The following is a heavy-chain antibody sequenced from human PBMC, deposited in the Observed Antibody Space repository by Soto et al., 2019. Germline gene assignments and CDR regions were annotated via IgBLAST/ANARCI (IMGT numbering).Heavy chain of an antibody. CDR3: ARRISDFWSGPRGMDV. Sequence: QVQLQESGPGLVKPSQTLSLTCTVSGGSISSGDYYWSWIRQPPGKGLEWIGYIYYSGSTYYNPSLKSRVTISVDTSKNQFSLKLSSVTAADTAVYYCARRISDFWSGPRGMDVWGQGTTVTVSS. J-gene: IGHJ6*02. D-gene: IGHD3-3*01. CDR2: IYYSGST. V-gene: IGHV4-30-4*01. CDR1: GGSISSGDYY.